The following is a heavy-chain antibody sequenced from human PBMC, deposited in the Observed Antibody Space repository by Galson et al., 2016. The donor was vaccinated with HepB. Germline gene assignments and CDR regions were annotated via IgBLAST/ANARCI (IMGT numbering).Heavy chain of an antibody. J-gene: IGHJ4*02. V-gene: IGHV3-21*05. D-gene: IGHD6-6*01. CDR2: ISSSSSYI. Sequence: SLRLSCAASGFTFSSYSMNWVRQAPGKGLEWVSYISSSSSYIYYADSVKGRFTISRDNAKNSLYLQMNSLRAEDTAVYYCARDLRRSSSSSDYWGQGTLVTVSS. CDR3: ARDLRRSSSSSDY. CDR1: GFTFSSYS.